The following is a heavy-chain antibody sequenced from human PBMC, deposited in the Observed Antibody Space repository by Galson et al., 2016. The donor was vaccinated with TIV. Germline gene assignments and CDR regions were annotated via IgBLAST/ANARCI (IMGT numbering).Heavy chain of an antibody. Sequence: QSGAEVKKPRESLKISCKASGYRFTNHWIGWVRQMPGKGLEWMGVIYPGDSDTRYSPSFQGQVTISADKSSSTAHLQWSSLKASDTAMYYCARHFRYSDSSGYHYFDSWGQGTMVTVSS. CDR1: GYRFTNHW. V-gene: IGHV5-51*01. D-gene: IGHD3-22*01. CDR2: IYPGDSDT. J-gene: IGHJ4*02. CDR3: ARHFRYSDSSGYHYFDS.